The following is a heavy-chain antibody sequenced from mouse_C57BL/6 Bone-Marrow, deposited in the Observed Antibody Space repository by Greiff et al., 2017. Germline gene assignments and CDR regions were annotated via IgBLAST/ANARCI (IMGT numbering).Heavy chain of an antibody. CDR1: GFTFSSYT. J-gene: IGHJ3*01. D-gene: IGHD1-1*01. CDR3: ASLYYYGSSYPPWFAY. Sequence: EVKLVESGGGLVKPGGSLKLSCAASGFTFSSYTMSLVRQTPEKRLEWVATISGGGGNTYYPDSVKGRFTISRDNAKNTLYLQMSSLRSEDTALYYCASLYYYGSSYPPWFAYWGQGTLVTVSA. V-gene: IGHV5-9*01. CDR2: ISGGGGNT.